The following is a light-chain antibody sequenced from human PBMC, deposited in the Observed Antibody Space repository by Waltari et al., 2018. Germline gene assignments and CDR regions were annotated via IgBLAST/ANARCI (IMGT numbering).Light chain of an antibody. CDR3: QQRSKWPKT. CDR1: QSVRSY. V-gene: IGKV3-11*01. Sequence: VLTQSPVTLSLSPGERATLSCRASQSVRSYLAWYQQKPGQAPRLLIYDASNRATGIPARFSGTGSGTDFTLTISSLEPEDFAIYYCQQRSKWPKTFGGGTKVEIK. CDR2: DAS. J-gene: IGKJ4*01.